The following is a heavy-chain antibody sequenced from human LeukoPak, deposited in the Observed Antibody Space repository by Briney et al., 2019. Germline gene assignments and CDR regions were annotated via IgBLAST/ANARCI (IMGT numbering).Heavy chain of an antibody. Sequence: GGSLRLSCAASRFTFSTYSMNWVRQAPGKGLEWISYISSSSNTIYYADSVKGRFTISRDNAKNSLYLQMNSLRAEDTAAYYCARKPHAFDIWGQGTMVTVSS. V-gene: IGHV3-48*01. CDR2: ISSSSNTI. CDR1: RFTFSTYS. J-gene: IGHJ3*02. CDR3: ARKPHAFDI.